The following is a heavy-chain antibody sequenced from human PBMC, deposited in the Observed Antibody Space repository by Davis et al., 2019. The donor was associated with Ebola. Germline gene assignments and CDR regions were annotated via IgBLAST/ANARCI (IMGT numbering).Heavy chain of an antibody. CDR1: GFTFSSYG. CDR2: ISYDGSNK. CDR3: AKVVALYSSGWYYFDY. D-gene: IGHD6-19*01. V-gene: IGHV3-30*18. Sequence: PGGSLRLSCAASGFTFSSYGMHWVRQAPGKGLEWVAVISYDGSNKYYADSVKGRFTIPRDNSKNTLYLQMNSLRAEDTAVYYCAKVVALYSSGWYYFDYWGQGTLVTVSS. J-gene: IGHJ4*02.